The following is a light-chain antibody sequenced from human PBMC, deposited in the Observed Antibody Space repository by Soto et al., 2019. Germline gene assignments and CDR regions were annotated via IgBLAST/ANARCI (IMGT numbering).Light chain of an antibody. J-gene: IGKJ3*01. CDR3: QNYNWPPFT. V-gene: IGKV1-27*01. Sequence: DIQMTQSPPSLAASVGDRVTISCRASQGIANYLAWYQQKPGKAPKLLIYAASTLQSGVSSRFTGGGSGTDFSLTISSLQPEDVATYFCQNYNWPPFTFGPGTKVEIK. CDR1: QGIANY. CDR2: AAS.